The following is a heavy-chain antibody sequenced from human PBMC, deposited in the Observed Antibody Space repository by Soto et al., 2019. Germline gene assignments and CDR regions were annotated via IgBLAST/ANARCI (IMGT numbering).Heavy chain of an antibody. V-gene: IGHV3-15*07. CDR3: TTLGPS. Sequence: EVQLVESGGGLVKPGGSLRLSCAASGFNFSNAWMNWVRQAPGKGLEGVGHVTTNSYGGTTEYAESMKGRFTVSKDNSKNTLYLEXNSLKSEDTAIYYCTTLGPSWGQGTLVAVSS. CDR2: VTTNSYGGTT. J-gene: IGHJ5*02. CDR1: GFNFSNAW.